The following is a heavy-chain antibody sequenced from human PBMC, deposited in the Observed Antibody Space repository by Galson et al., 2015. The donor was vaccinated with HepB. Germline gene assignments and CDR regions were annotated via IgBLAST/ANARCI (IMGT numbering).Heavy chain of an antibody. CDR1: GGSISSSSHY. J-gene: IGHJ5*02. Sequence: SETLSLTCTVSGGSISSSSHYWGWIRQPPGKGLEWIGSIYYSGSTYYNQSLKSRVTISVDTSKNQFSLKLSSVTAADTAVYYCARHGGYCSSTSCYGGRGWFDPWGQGTLVTVSS. D-gene: IGHD2-2*01. CDR2: IYYSGST. V-gene: IGHV4-39*01. CDR3: ARHGGYCSSTSCYGGRGWFDP.